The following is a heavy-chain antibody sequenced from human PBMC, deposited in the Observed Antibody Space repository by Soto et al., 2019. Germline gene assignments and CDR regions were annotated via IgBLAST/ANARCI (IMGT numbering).Heavy chain of an antibody. CDR2: ISYDGSNK. J-gene: IGHJ6*02. D-gene: IGHD6-19*01. V-gene: IGHV3-30-3*01. CDR3: AADPGSGGWLRKRYYYYGMDV. CDR1: GFTFSSYA. Sequence: QVQLVESGGGVVQPGRSLRLSCAASGFTFSSYAMHWVRQAPGKGLEWVAVISYDGSNKYYADSVKGGFTISRDNSKNTLYMHMNSLRAEDTAVYYCAADPGSGGWLRKRYYYYGMDVWGQGTTVTVSS.